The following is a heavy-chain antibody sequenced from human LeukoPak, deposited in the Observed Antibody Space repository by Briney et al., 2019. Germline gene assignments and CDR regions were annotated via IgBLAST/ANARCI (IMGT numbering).Heavy chain of an antibody. CDR2: IWYDGSNQ. V-gene: IGHV3-33*01. D-gene: IGHD6-19*01. CDR1: GFTFRSYG. CDR3: ARVYSSGWSYFDY. Sequence: GGSLRLSCAASGFTFRSYGMHWVRQAPGKGLEWVAVIWYDGSNQYYADSVKGRFTISRDNSKNTLYLQLNSLRAEDTAVYYCARVYSSGWSYFDYWGQGTLVTVSS. J-gene: IGHJ4*02.